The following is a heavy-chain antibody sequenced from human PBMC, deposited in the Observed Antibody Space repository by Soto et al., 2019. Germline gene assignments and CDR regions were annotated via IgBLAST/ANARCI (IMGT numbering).Heavy chain of an antibody. D-gene: IGHD3-22*01. CDR1: AYMFNRYW. J-gene: IGHJ4*02. V-gene: IGHV5-51*01. Sequence: PGESLKISCQGSAYMFNRYWIGWVRQMPGKGLEWMGIIFPRDSDTRYSPSFQGQVTISVDMSISTAYLQLSSLQASDTAMYDFARSVYVGSCLKSSVPPGLQYYSDHWGQGTLVPLCS. CDR2: IFPRDSDT. CDR3: ARSVYVGSCLKSSVPPGLQYYSDH.